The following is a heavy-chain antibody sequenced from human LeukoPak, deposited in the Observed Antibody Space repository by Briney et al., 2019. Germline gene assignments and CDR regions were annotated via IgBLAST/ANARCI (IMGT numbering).Heavy chain of an antibody. CDR3: ARGVYCSGGNCYLPLDS. CDR2: INHSGST. CDR1: GGSFSGYY. J-gene: IGHJ4*02. V-gene: IGHV4-34*01. Sequence: SETLSLTCAVYGGSFSGYYWSWIRQPPGKGLEWIGEINHSGSTNYSPSLQSRVTISVDTSKNQFSLKLSSVTAADTAVYYCARGVYCSGGNCYLPLDSWGPGTLVTVSS. D-gene: IGHD2-15*01.